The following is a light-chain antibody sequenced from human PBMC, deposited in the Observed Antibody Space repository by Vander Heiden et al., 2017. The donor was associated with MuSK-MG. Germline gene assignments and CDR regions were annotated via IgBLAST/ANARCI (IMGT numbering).Light chain of an antibody. CDR2: DKN. CDR1: SPNIGSND. J-gene: IGLJ2*01. Sequence: LSKQPPASCATADQEVTTSCSGSSPNIGSNDVSWYQQVPATAPKLLIDDKNKRPSGIPDRFSGSKSGTSATLSITRLQTGDDTDYYCGTWDSSLRGVFGGGTKLTVL. CDR3: GTWDSSLRGV. V-gene: IGLV1-51*01.